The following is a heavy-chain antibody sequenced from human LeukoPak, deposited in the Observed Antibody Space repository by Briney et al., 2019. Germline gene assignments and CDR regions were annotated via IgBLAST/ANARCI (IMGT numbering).Heavy chain of an antibody. CDR3: ARTISRGYDYVWGSNVYFDY. CDR1: GYTFTGCY. J-gene: IGHJ4*02. V-gene: IGHV1-2*02. CDR2: INPNSGGT. D-gene: IGHD3-16*01. Sequence: GASVKVSCKASGYTFTGCYMHWVRQAPGQGLEWMGWINPNSGGTNYAQKFQGRVTMTRDTSISTAYMELSRLRSDDTAVYYCARTISRGYDYVWGSNVYFDYWGQGTLVTVSS.